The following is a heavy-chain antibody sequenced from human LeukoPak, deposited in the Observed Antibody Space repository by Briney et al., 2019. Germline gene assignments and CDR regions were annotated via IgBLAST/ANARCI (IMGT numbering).Heavy chain of an antibody. J-gene: IGHJ4*02. CDR2: IYSGGST. CDR3: ARVWSGSYFY. CDR1: GFTFSSYA. D-gene: IGHD1-26*01. V-gene: IGHV3-66*01. Sequence: GGSLRLSCAASGFTFSSYAMSWVRQAPGKGLEWVSVIYSGGSTYYADSVKGRFTISRDNSKNTLYLQMNSLRAEDTAVYYCARVWSGSYFYWGQGTLVTVSS.